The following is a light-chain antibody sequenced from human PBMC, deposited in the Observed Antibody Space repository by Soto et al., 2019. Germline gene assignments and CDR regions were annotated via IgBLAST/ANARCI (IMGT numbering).Light chain of an antibody. Sequence: SVLTQPPSASGSPGQSVAISCTGTSSDVGGYNYVSWYQQHPGKAPKLMIYEVNKRPSGVPDRFSGSKSGNTASLTISGLQAEDEADYYCCSYAGLNTYVFGTGTKVTVL. V-gene: IGLV2-8*01. CDR1: SSDVGGYNY. J-gene: IGLJ1*01. CDR2: EVN. CDR3: CSYAGLNTYV.